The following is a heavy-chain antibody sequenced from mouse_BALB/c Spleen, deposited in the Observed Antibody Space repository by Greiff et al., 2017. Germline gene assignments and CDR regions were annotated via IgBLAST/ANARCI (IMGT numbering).Heavy chain of an antibody. J-gene: IGHJ1*01. CDR2: ISNGGGST. V-gene: IGHV5-12-2*01. CDR3: ARRGGYDGYWYFDV. Sequence: EVKLVGSGGGLVQPGGSLKLSCAASGFTFSSYTMSWVRQTPEKRLEWVAYISNGGGSTYYPDTVKGRFTISRDNAKNTLYLQMSSLKSEDTAMYYCARRGGYDGYWYFDVWGAGTTVTVSS. D-gene: IGHD2-2*01. CDR1: GFTFSSYT.